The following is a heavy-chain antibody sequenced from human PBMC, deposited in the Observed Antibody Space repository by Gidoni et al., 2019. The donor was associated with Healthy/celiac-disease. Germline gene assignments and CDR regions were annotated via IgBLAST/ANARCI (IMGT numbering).Heavy chain of an antibody. Sequence: EVQLVESGGGLVQPGGSLRLSCAASGFTVSSNYMSCVRQAPGKGLEWVSVIYSGGSTYYADSVKGRFTISRDNSKNTLYLQMNSLRAEDTAVYYCAREAAAHNQYYYYGMDVWGQGTTVTVSS. J-gene: IGHJ6*02. D-gene: IGHD6-13*01. CDR2: IYSGGST. V-gene: IGHV3-66*01. CDR3: AREAAAHNQYYYYGMDV. CDR1: GFTVSSNY.